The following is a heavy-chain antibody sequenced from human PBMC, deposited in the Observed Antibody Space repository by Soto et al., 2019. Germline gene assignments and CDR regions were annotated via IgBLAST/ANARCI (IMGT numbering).Heavy chain of an antibody. Sequence: ASVKVSCKASGYTFTGYYMHWVRQAPGQGLEWMGWINPNSGGTNYAQKFQGWVTMTRDTSISTAYMELSRRRSDDTAVYYCARDKGVVPAPIFTYGMDVWGQGTTVTVSS. V-gene: IGHV1-2*04. CDR1: GYTFTGYY. CDR2: INPNSGGT. J-gene: IGHJ6*02. CDR3: ARDKGVVPAPIFTYGMDV. D-gene: IGHD2-2*01.